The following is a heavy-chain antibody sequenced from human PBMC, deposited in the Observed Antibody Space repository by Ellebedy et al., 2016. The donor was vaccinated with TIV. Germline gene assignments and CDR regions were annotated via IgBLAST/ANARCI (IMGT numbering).Heavy chain of an antibody. Sequence: GGSLRLSXAASGFTFSSYAMSWVRQAPGKGLEWVSAISGSGGSTYYADSVKGRFTISRDNSKNTLYLQMNSLRAEDTAVYYCAKRSAGYYYGMDVWGQGTTVTVSS. CDR1: GFTFSSYA. CDR2: ISGSGGST. V-gene: IGHV3-23*01. CDR3: AKRSAGYYYGMDV. J-gene: IGHJ6*02.